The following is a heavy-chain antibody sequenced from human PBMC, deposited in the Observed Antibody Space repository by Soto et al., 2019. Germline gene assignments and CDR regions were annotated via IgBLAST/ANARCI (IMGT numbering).Heavy chain of an antibody. CDR1: GFNFSSYA. D-gene: IGHD6-13*01. V-gene: IGHV3-23*01. CDR3: AKGTYSSSAYYFDY. Sequence: GGSLRLSCAASGFNFSSYAMSWVRQAPGKGLEWVSAISGSGGSTYYADSVKGRFTISRDNSKNTLYLQMNSLRAEDTAVYYCAKGTYSSSAYYFDYWGQGTLVTVSS. CDR2: ISGSGGST. J-gene: IGHJ4*02.